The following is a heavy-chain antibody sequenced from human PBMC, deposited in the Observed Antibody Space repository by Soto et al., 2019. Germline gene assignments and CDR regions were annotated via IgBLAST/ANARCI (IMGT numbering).Heavy chain of an antibody. J-gene: IGHJ4*02. Sequence: GGSLRLSCAASGFTFSDRYMDWVRQAPGRGLEWVGRTKDKANSYTTEYAASVKDRFTISRDDSRNSVFLQMNSLKTDDTAVYYCTIEGAYPGPDFDYWGQGTLVTVSS. CDR3: TIEGAYPGPDFDY. CDR1: GFTFSDRY. D-gene: IGHD3-16*01. V-gene: IGHV3-72*01. CDR2: TKDKANSYTT.